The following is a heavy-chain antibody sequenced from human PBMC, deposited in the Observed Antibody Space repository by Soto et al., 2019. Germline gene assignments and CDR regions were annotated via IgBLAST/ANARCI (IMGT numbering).Heavy chain of an antibody. Sequence: GGSLRLSCGASGFPFSNYAMTWVRQAPGQGLEWVSALSGSGVSTYYADSVMGRFTISRDNSKNTVYLQMNSLRAEDTAVYYCAKIESRFFYDSTGYYPFDYWGQGTLVTVSS. CDR2: LSGSGVST. D-gene: IGHD3-22*01. CDR1: GFPFSNYA. J-gene: IGHJ4*02. V-gene: IGHV3-23*01. CDR3: AKIESRFFYDSTGYYPFDY.